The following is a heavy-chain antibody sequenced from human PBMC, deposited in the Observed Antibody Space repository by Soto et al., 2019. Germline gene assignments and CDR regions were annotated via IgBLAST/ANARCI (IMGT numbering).Heavy chain of an antibody. CDR2: ISAYNGNT. J-gene: IGHJ5*02. V-gene: IGHV1-18*04. CDR1: GYTFTSYG. Sequence: ASVKVSCKASGYTFTSYGISWVRQAPGQGLEWMGWISAYNGNTNYTQKLQGRVTMTTDTSTSTAYMELRSLRSDDTAVYYCARDVLAAAGTGWFDPWGQGTLVTVSS. CDR3: ARDVLAAAGTGWFDP. D-gene: IGHD6-13*01.